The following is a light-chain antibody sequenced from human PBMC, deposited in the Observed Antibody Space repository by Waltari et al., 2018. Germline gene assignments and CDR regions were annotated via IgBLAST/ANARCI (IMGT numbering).Light chain of an antibody. V-gene: IGKV3-11*01. CDR2: DAS. Sequence: IVVTQSPAALSLSPGERATLSCRASQTISTYLAWYQQKPGQAPRLLIYDASNWAPAIPVRFSGSGYGTDFTLTINSLEPEDFAVYYCQQRFTWPPFTFGGGTKIEIK. CDR1: QTISTY. J-gene: IGKJ4*01. CDR3: QQRFTWPPFT.